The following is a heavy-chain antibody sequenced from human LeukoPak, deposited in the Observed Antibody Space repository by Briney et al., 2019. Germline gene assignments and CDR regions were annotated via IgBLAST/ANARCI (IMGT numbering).Heavy chain of an antibody. V-gene: IGHV1-46*01. CDR3: ARRLMVRGVYDY. Sequence: ASVKVSCKASGYSFTTYYMHWVRQAPGQGLEWMGIINPTGGSTNYAQKFEGRVTMTRDTSTSTVYMELSSLRSEDTAVYYCARRLMVRGVYDYWGQGTLVTVSS. CDR2: INPTGGST. J-gene: IGHJ4*02. D-gene: IGHD3-10*01. CDR1: GYSFTTYY.